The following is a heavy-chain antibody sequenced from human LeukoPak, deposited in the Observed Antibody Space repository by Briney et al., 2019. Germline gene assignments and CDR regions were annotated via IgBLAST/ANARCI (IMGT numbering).Heavy chain of an antibody. Sequence: PGGSPRLSCAASGFTLSTYWMTWVRQAPRKGLEWVAAIKEDGSEKHYVDSVKGRFTISRDNAKNSLFLQMSSLRAEDTAVYYCARTTYGDYWGQGTLVTVSS. CDR1: GFTLSTYW. V-gene: IGHV3-7*02. J-gene: IGHJ4*02. CDR3: ARTTYGDY. D-gene: IGHD1-1*01. CDR2: IKEDGSEK.